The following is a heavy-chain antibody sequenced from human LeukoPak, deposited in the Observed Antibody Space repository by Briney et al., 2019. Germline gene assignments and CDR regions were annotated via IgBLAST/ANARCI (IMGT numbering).Heavy chain of an antibody. CDR3: AAVGYSSGWYLYAFDI. CDR2: IVVGSGNT. Sequence: SVKVSCKASGFTFTSSAMQWVRQARGQRLEWIGWIVVGSGNTNYAQKFQERVTITRDMSTSTAYMELSSLRSEDTAVYYCAAVGYSSGWYLYAFDIWGQGTMVTVSS. V-gene: IGHV1-58*02. D-gene: IGHD6-19*01. CDR1: GFTFTSSA. J-gene: IGHJ3*02.